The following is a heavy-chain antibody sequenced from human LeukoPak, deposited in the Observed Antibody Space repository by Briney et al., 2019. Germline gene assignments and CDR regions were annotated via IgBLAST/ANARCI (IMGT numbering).Heavy chain of an antibody. V-gene: IGHV3-23*01. CDR1: GFTFSSFA. CDR3: AKGSYYSYGYFHY. CDR2: ISASGGST. J-gene: IGHJ4*02. D-gene: IGHD5-18*01. Sequence: QPGGSLRLSCAASGFTFSSFAMNWVSQAPGKGLEWVAAISASGGSTYYADSVKGRFTISRDNTQDALYVQVNSLGAEDTAVYYCAKGSYYSYGYFHYWGQGALVTVSS.